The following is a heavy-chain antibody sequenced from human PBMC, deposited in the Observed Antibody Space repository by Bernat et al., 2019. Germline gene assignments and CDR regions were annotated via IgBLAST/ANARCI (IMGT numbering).Heavy chain of an antibody. CDR1: GFTFSSYA. D-gene: IGHD6-19*01. J-gene: IGHJ3*02. Sequence: QVQLVESGGGVVQPGGSLRLSCAASGFTFSSYAMHWVRQAPGKGLEWVAVISYDGSNKYYADSVKGRFTISRDNSKNTLYLQMNSLRAEDTAVYYCARVYSSGWYGVAFDIWGQGTMVTVSS. CDR3: ARVYSSGWYGVAFDI. V-gene: IGHV3-30*01. CDR2: ISYDGSNK.